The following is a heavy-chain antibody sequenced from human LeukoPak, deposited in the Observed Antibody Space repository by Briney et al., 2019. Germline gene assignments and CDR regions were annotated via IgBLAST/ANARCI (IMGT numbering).Heavy chain of an antibody. D-gene: IGHD3-22*01. CDR3: ARAPSGPRSSFSIVVVHDAFDI. J-gene: IGHJ3*02. V-gene: IGHV4-39*07. CDR1: GGSISSSSYY. CDR2: INHSGST. Sequence: PSETLSLTCTVSGGSISSSSYYWGWIRQPPGRGLEWIGEINHSGSTNYNPSLKSRVTISVDTSKNQFSLKLSSVTAADTAVYYCARAPSGPRSSFSIVVVHDAFDIWGQGTMVTVSS.